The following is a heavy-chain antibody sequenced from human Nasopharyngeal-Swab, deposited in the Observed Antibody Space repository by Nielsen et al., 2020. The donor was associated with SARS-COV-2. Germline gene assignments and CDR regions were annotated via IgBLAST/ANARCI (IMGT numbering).Heavy chain of an antibody. V-gene: IGHV3-30*12. CDR2: ISYDGSNK. D-gene: IGHD6-13*01. Sequence: GESLKISCAASGFTFSSYGMHWVRQAPGTGLEWVAVISYDGSNKYYADSVKGRFTISRDNSKNTLYLQMNSLRVEDTAVYYCAKGGSSWYWFDYWGQGTLVTVSS. CDR1: GFTFSSYG. CDR3: AKGGSSWYWFDY. J-gene: IGHJ4*02.